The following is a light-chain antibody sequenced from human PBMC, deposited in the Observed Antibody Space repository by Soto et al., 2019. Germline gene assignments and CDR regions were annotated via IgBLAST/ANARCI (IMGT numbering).Light chain of an antibody. J-gene: IGLJ1*01. CDR1: SSNIGSNYD. CDR3: QSYDNSLSGYV. V-gene: IGLV1-40*01. Sequence: QPVLTQPPSVSGAPGQTVTISCAGTSSNIGSNYDVHWYQHLPGTAPKLLIYGNSNRPSGVPDRFSGSKSGTSASLAITGLQAEDEADYYCQSYDNSLSGYVFGTGTKLTVL. CDR2: GNS.